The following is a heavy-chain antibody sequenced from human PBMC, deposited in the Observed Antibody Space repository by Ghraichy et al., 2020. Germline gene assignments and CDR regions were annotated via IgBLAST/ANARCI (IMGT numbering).Heavy chain of an antibody. CDR1: GAPFSSHA. Sequence: SVKVSCKASGAPFSSHAISWVRQAPGQGLEWMGGIIPIFGTANYAQKFQGRVTITADESTSTAYMELSSLRSEDTAVYYCASYHQWLPHHDAFDIWGQGTMVTVSS. J-gene: IGHJ3*02. V-gene: IGHV1-69*13. D-gene: IGHD6-19*01. CDR3: ASYHQWLPHHDAFDI. CDR2: IIPIFGTA.